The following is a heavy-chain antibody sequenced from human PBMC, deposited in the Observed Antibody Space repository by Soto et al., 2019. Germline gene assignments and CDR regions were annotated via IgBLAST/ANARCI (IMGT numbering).Heavy chain of an antibody. CDR3: ARDRTAYCGGDCYPGDAFDI. V-gene: IGHV3-30-3*01. Sequence: PGGSLRLSCAASGFTFSSYAMHWVRQAPGKGLEWVAVISYDGSNKYYADSVKGRFTISRDNSKNTLYLQMNSLRAEDTAVYYCARDRTAYCGGDCYPGDAFDIWGQGTMVTVSS. CDR1: GFTFSSYA. CDR2: ISYDGSNK. D-gene: IGHD2-21*02. J-gene: IGHJ3*02.